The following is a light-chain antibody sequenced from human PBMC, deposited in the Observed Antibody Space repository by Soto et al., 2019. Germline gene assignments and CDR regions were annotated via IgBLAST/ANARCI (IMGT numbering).Light chain of an antibody. Sequence: EIVLTQSPGTLSLSPGERATLSCRASQSVSSSYLAWYQQKPGQAPRLLIYGVSSSATGIPDRFSGSGSGTDFTLTISRLEPEDFVVYYCQHYVNSPPSTFGQGTRLEIK. CDR3: QHYVNSPPST. J-gene: IGKJ5*01. CDR2: GVS. CDR1: QSVSSSY. V-gene: IGKV3-20*01.